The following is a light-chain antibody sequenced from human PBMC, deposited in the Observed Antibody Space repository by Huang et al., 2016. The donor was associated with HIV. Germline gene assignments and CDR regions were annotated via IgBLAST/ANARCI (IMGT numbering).Light chain of an antibody. J-gene: IGKJ1*01. CDR3: QQYNNGPPWT. CDR1: QSVSSN. CDR2: GAS. V-gene: IGKV3-15*01. Sequence: EIVMTQSPATLSVSPGERATLSCRASQSVSSNLAWYQQKPGQAPRLRIYGASTRATGIPARFSGSGSGTEFTLTISNLQSEDFTGYFCQQYNNGPPWTFGQGTKVEIK.